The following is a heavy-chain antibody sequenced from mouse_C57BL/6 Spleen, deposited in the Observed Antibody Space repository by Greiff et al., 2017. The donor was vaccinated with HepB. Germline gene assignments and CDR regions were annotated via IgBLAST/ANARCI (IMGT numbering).Heavy chain of an antibody. V-gene: IGHV5-6*02. J-gene: IGHJ4*01. Sequence: DVKLVESGGDLVKPGGSLKLSCAASGFTFSSYGMSWVRQTPDKRLEWVATISSGGSYTYYPDSVQGRFTISRDNAKNTLYLQMSSLKSEDTAMYYCIITTVVAGAMDYWGQGTSVTVSS. CDR1: GFTFSSYG. D-gene: IGHD1-1*01. CDR2: ISSGGSYT. CDR3: IITTVVAGAMDY.